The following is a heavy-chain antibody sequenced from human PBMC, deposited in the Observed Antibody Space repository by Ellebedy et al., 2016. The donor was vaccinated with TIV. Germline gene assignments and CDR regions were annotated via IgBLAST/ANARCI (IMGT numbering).Heavy chain of an antibody. V-gene: IGHV3-33*01. J-gene: IGHJ4*02. CDR1: EFPFCSYC. CDR2: IWYDGSNK. CDR3: ARGLLMVYAIRGGIDD. D-gene: IGHD2-8*01. Sequence: GESLKISCAAPEFPFCSYCMPWVRQAPGKGLEWVAVIWYDGSNKYYADSVKGRFTISRDNSKNTLYLQMTSLRAEDTAVYYCARGLLMVYAIRGGIDDWGQGTLVTVSS.